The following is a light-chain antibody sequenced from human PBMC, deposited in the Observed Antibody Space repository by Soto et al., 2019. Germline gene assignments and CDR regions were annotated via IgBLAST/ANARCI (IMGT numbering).Light chain of an antibody. J-gene: IGKJ2*01. CDR1: ESLFGF. V-gene: IGKV3-15*01. Sequence: DIVLTQSPATLSVSPGDRVTLSCRASESLFGFLAWYQQKPGQAPRLLMYGVSTRATGIPARFSGGGSATDFPLTICSLQSEDSAFYFCQSYNDWPFASGLGTRLEI. CDR2: GVS. CDR3: QSYNDWPFA.